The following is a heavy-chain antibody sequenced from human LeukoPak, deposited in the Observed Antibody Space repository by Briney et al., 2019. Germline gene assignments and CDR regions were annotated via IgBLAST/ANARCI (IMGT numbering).Heavy chain of an antibody. Sequence: GGSLRLSCAASGFTFSHYWMSWVRQAPGKGLEWVANIKQDGNEKYYADSVKGRFTISRDNTKSALYLQMDSLRADDTAVYFCARDSTWRLDYWGQGTLITVSS. J-gene: IGHJ4*02. V-gene: IGHV3-7*03. CDR1: GFTFSHYW. CDR2: IKQDGNEK. D-gene: IGHD5-12*01. CDR3: ARDSTWRLDY.